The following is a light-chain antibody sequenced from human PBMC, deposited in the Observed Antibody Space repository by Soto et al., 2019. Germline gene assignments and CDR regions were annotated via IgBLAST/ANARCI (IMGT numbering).Light chain of an antibody. Sequence: EIVLTQSPATLSLSRGERATLSCRASQSVSSYLAWYQQKPGQAPRLLIYDASNRATGIPARFSGSGSGTDFTLTISSLEPEDFAVYDCQQRSNWLFTFGPGTKVDIK. CDR1: QSVSSY. J-gene: IGKJ3*01. CDR3: QQRSNWLFT. V-gene: IGKV3-11*01. CDR2: DAS.